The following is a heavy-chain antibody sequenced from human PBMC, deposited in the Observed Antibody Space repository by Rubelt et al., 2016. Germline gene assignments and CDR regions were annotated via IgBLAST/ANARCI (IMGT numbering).Heavy chain of an antibody. V-gene: IGHV1-69*02. Sequence: QKFQGRVTITADKSTSTAYMELSSLRSEDTAVYYCARPHIVVVAGWVGAFDIWGQGTMVTVSS. D-gene: IGHD2-21*01. CDR3: ARPHIVVVAGWVGAFDI. J-gene: IGHJ3*02.